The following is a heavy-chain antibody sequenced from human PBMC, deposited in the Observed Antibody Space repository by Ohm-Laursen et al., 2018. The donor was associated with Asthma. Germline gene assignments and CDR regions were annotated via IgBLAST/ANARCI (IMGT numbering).Heavy chain of an antibody. CDR1: GFTFSSYS. Sequence: GSLRLSCAASGFTFSSYSMNWVRQAPGKGLEWVSYISSSSSTIYYADSVKGRFTISRDNAKNSLYLQMNSLRAEDTAVYYCARDPYYDILTGYYMGRAQYGMDVWGQGTTVTVSS. CDR2: ISSSSSTI. V-gene: IGHV3-48*01. D-gene: IGHD3-9*01. CDR3: ARDPYYDILTGYYMGRAQYGMDV. J-gene: IGHJ6*02.